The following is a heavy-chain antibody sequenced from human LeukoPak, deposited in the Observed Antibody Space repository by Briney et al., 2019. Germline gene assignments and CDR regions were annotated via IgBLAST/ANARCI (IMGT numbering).Heavy chain of an antibody. CDR2: IKQDGSEK. CDR3: ARDDSGGDEFDY. Sequence: GGSLRLSCAAPGFTFSSYWMSWVRQAPGKGLEWVANIKQDGSEKYYVDSVKGRFTISRDNAKNSLYLQMNSLRAEDTAVYYCARDDSGGDEFDYWGQGTLVTVSS. V-gene: IGHV3-7*01. J-gene: IGHJ4*02. CDR1: GFTFSSYW. D-gene: IGHD2-21*02.